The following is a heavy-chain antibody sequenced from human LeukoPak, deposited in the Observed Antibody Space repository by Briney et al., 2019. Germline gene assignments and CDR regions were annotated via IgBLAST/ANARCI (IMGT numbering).Heavy chain of an antibody. CDR2: IYHSGST. CDR1: GGSISSGGYY. J-gene: IGHJ2*01. CDR3: ARAKLENYWYFDL. Sequence: SETLSLTCTVSGGSISSGGYYWSWIRQPPGKGLEWIGYIYHSGSTYYNPSLKSRVTISVDRSKNQFSLKLSSVTAADTAVYYCARAKLENYWYFDLWGRGTLVTVSS. D-gene: IGHD1-1*01. V-gene: IGHV4-30-2*01.